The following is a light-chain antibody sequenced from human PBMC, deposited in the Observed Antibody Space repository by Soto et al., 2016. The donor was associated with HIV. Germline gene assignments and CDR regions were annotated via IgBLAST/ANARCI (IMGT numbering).Light chain of an antibody. CDR1: QSISSY. J-gene: IGKJ2*01. CDR2: AAS. V-gene: IGKV1-39*01. Sequence: DIRMTQSPSSLSASVGDRVTITCRASQSISSYLNWYQLKPGKAPKLLIYAASSLQSGVPSRFSGSGSGTDSTLTISSLQPEDFATYYCQQSYNTPYTFGQGTILEIK. CDR3: QQSYNTPYT.